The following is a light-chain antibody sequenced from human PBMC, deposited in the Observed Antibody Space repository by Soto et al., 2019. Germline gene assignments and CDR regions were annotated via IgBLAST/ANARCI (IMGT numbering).Light chain of an antibody. V-gene: IGLV2-14*01. CDR3: CSSTTSSTLV. J-gene: IGLJ1*01. Sequence: QSVLTQPASVSGSPGQSITISCTGTSSDVGAYNYVSWYQQHPGKAPKLMIYEVSNRPSGVSSRFSGSKSGSTASLTISGLQAEDEGGYYCCSSTTSSTLVFGTGTKVTVL. CDR2: EVS. CDR1: SSDVGAYNY.